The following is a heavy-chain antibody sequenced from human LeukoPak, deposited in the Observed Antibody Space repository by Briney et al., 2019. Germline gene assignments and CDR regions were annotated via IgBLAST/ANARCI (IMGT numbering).Heavy chain of an antibody. Sequence: PGGALRLSCTASGFTFGDYAMSWFRQAPGKGLEWGGFIRSKAYGGTTEYAASVKGRFTISRDDCKSIAYLRMNSLKTEDTAVYYCTRDIADGVTTSDYWGQGTLVTVSS. J-gene: IGHJ4*02. CDR2: IRSKAYGGTT. CDR3: TRDIADGVTTSDY. CDR1: GFTFGDYA. V-gene: IGHV3-49*03. D-gene: IGHD4-17*01.